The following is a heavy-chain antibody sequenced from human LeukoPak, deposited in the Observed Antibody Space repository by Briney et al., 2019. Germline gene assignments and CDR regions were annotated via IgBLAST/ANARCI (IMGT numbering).Heavy chain of an antibody. CDR1: GFTFSSYF. J-gene: IGHJ4*02. Sequence: GGSLRLSCAASGFTFSSYFMHWVRQVPGKGLVLISRINSDGSTTTYADSVKGRFTISRDNAKNTLYLQMNSLRAEDTAVYYCTRRMNTAMGCLDYWGQGALVTVSS. CDR2: INSDGSTT. CDR3: TRRMNTAMGCLDY. V-gene: IGHV3-74*01. D-gene: IGHD5-18*01.